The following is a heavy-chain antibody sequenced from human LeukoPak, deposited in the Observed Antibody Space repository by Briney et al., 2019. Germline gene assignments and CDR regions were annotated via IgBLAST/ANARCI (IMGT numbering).Heavy chain of an antibody. J-gene: IGHJ1*01. Sequence: PGGSLRLSCAASEFTFSTYSMNWVRQAPGKGLEWVSYISRSSSTIYYADSVKGRFTISRDNSKNTLYLQMNSLRAEDTAVYYCAKEGSFLQHWGQGTLVTVSS. V-gene: IGHV3-48*01. CDR3: AKEGSFLQH. CDR1: EFTFSTYS. D-gene: IGHD3-10*01. CDR2: ISRSSSTI.